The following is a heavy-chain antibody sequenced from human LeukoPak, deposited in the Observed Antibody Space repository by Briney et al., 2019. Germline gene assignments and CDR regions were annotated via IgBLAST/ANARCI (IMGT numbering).Heavy chain of an antibody. CDR3: ARSIAAAGNWFDP. J-gene: IGHJ5*02. V-gene: IGHV4-4*09. D-gene: IGHD6-13*01. CDR2: IYTSGST. CDR1: GGSISSYY. Sequence: SETLSLTCTVSGGSISSYYWSWIRQPPGKGLEWIGYIYTSGSTNYNPSLKSRVTISVDTSKNQFSLKLSSVTAADTAVYYCARSIAAAGNWFDPWGQGTLVTVSS.